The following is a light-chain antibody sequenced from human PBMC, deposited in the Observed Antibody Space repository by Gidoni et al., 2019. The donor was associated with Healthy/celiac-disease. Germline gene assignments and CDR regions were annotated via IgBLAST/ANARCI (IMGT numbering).Light chain of an antibody. CDR2: AAS. CDR3: QQSYSTPNT. CDR1: QSIRSY. J-gene: IGKJ2*01. V-gene: IGKV1-39*01. Sequence: DIQITQSPSSLSASVGDRVTITGRASQSIRSYLNRYHQNPVKARKLLIYAASSLQSGFPSRFRGSGSVTDFTTTIIRLQPEDFATYYCQQSYSTPNTFGQGTKLEIK.